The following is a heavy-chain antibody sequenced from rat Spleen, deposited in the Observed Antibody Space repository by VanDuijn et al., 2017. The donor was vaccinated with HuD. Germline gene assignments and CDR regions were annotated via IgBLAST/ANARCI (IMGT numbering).Heavy chain of an antibody. Sequence: EVQLVESDGGLVQPGRSLKLSCAASGFTFSDYYMAWVRQAPTKGLEWVATISYDGSSTYYRDSVKGRFTISRDNAKSTLYLQMDSLRSEDTATYYCARHSRLPGYESYWYFDFWGPGTMVTVSS. CDR3: ARHSRLPGYESYWYFDF. J-gene: IGHJ1*01. CDR1: GFTFSDYY. V-gene: IGHV5-29*01. CDR2: ISYDGSST. D-gene: IGHD1-4*01.